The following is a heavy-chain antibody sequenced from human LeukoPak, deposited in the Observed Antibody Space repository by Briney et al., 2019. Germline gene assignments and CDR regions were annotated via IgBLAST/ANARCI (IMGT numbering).Heavy chain of an antibody. V-gene: IGHV4-61*01. CDR2: IYYSGST. D-gene: IGHD6-13*01. Sequence: KPSETLSLTCTVSGGSISSGSYYWSWIRQPPGKGLEWIGYIYYSGSTNYNPSLKSRVTISVDTSKNQFSLKLSSVTAADTAVYYCARDGTYSSSWAHYYHYMDVWGKGTTVTVSS. CDR1: GGSISSGSYY. CDR3: ARDGTYSSSWAHYYHYMDV. J-gene: IGHJ6*03.